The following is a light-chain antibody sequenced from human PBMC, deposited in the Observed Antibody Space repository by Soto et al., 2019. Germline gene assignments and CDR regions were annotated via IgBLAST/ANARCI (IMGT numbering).Light chain of an antibody. CDR1: QSVSSY. J-gene: IGKJ2*01. Sequence: DIVSTQSPATLSLSPGERATLSCRASQSVSSYLAWYQQKPGQAPRLVIYDASKRATGIPARFSGSGSGTDFTLTISSLEPEDSAVYYCQQRANWPHTFGQGTKLEIK. V-gene: IGKV3-11*01. CDR3: QQRANWPHT. CDR2: DAS.